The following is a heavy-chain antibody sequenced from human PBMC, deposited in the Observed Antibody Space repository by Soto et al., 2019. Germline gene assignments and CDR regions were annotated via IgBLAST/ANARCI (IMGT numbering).Heavy chain of an antibody. Sequence: EVQLVESGGGLVQPGGSLRLSCAASGFTFSSYSMNWVRQAPGKGLEWVSYISSSNNNIYYADSVKGRFTISRDNAKNSLYLQMNTLRAEDTAVYYCARSLRGILDAFDIWGQGTMVTVSS. CDR3: ARSLRGILDAFDI. D-gene: IGHD3-9*01. CDR2: ISSSNNNI. CDR1: GFTFSSYS. V-gene: IGHV3-48*04. J-gene: IGHJ3*02.